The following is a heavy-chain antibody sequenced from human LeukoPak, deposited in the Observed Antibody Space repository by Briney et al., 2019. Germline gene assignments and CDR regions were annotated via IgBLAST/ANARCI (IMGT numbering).Heavy chain of an antibody. CDR2: MNPNSGNT. CDR3: ARGEFSRWFDP. V-gene: IGHV1-8*01. J-gene: IGHJ5*02. Sequence: ASVKVSCKASGYTFTSYDPSYDINWVRQATGQGLEWMGWMNPNSGNTGYAQKFQGRVTMTRNTSISTAYMELSSLRSDDTAVYYCARGEFSRWFDPWGQGTLVTVS. D-gene: IGHD2/OR15-2a*01. CDR1: GYTFTSYDPSYD.